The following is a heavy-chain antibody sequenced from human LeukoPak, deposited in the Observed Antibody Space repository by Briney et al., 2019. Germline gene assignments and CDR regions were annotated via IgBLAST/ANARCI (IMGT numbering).Heavy chain of an antibody. D-gene: IGHD3-10*01. CDR3: ARDIIMVRGLRSAFDI. J-gene: IGHJ3*02. Sequence: PGGSLRLSCAASGFTVSSNYMTWIRQAPGKGLEWVSTIYSGGSTYYVDSVKGRFTISRDSSKNTLYLQMSSLRDDDTAVYYCARDIIMVRGLRSAFDIWGQGTMVTVSS. CDR1: GFTVSSNY. CDR2: IYSGGST. V-gene: IGHV3-66*01.